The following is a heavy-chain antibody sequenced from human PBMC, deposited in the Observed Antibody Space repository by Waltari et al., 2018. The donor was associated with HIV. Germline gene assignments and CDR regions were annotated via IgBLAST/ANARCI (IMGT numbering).Heavy chain of an antibody. J-gene: IGHJ5*02. CDR1: GFIFNSYS. D-gene: IGHD6-6*01. V-gene: IGHV3-21*02. CDR2: ISSSGNFK. Sequence: EVQLVESGGGPVKPGESLRLSCVTSGFIFNSYSMNWVRQAPGKGAEWVSSISSSGNFKNYADSVKGRFTSSRDNAENSLYLQMNGLRAEDTAIYYCARDSRGSTWSLNWFDPWGQGTLVTVSS. CDR3: ARDSRGSTWSLNWFDP.